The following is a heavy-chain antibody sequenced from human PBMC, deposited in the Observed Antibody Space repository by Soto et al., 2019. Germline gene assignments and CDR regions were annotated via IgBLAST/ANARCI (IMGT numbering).Heavy chain of an antibody. J-gene: IGHJ3*02. CDR1: GYIFDTYG. Sequence: QDQLVQSAAEVKKPGASVKVSCRASGYIFDTYGIGWVRQAPGQGLEWMGWISPYKGDTDYAQNLQGRFTTTTDTSTSTAYMELRSLRSDDTAVYYCARGTRFDAFDIWGQGTMVTVSS. V-gene: IGHV1-18*01. CDR2: ISPYKGDT. D-gene: IGHD1-1*01. CDR3: ARGTRFDAFDI.